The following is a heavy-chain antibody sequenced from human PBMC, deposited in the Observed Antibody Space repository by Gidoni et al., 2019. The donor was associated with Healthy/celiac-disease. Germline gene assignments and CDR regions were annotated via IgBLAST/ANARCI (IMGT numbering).Heavy chain of an antibody. CDR1: GGSISSYY. CDR2: IYTRGST. D-gene: IGHD5-18*01. J-gene: IGHJ6*02. V-gene: IGHV4-4*07. CDR3: ARVVQDSYGDYYGMDV. Sequence: QVQLQESGPGLVKPSETLSLPCTVSGGSISSYYWSWIRQPARKGLEWIGRIYTRGSTTYNPSLKRRVTMSVDTSKNQFSLKLSSVTAADTAVYYCARVVQDSYGDYYGMDVWGQGTTVTVSS.